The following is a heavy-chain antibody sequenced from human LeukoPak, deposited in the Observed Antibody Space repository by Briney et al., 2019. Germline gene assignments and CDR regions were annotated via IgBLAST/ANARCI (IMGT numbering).Heavy chain of an antibody. CDR1: GFTFSSYG. CDR3: ATFRGWYIAH. D-gene: IGHD6-19*01. Sequence: GGSLRLSCAASGFTFSSYGMHWVRQAPGKGLEWVAVISYDGRSKYYADSVKGRFTISRDNSKSTLNLQMNSLRAEDTAVYYCATFRGWYIAHWGQGSLVTVSS. CDR2: ISYDGRSK. V-gene: IGHV3-30*03. J-gene: IGHJ4*02.